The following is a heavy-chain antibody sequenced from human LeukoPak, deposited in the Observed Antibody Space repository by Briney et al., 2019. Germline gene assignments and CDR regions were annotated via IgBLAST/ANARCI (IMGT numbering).Heavy chain of an antibody. J-gene: IGHJ5*02. Sequence: SETLSLTCTVSGGSISSYQWSWIRQPPGKGLEWIGYTSYSGNTNYNPSLKSRVTMSVDTSRKQFSLRLTSVTAADTAVYYCTRAPRKAWFDPWGQGTLVTVSS. CDR3: TRAPRKAWFDP. CDR2: TSYSGNT. D-gene: IGHD1-14*01. V-gene: IGHV4-59*01. CDR1: GGSISSYQ.